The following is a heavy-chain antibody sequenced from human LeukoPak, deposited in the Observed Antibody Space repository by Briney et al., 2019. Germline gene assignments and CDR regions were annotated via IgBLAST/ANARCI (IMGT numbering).Heavy chain of an antibody. J-gene: IGHJ6*03. CDR3: ARLLGTTTWGSLYYYYYYMDV. D-gene: IGHD4-11*01. Sequence: PGGCLRLSCAASGFTFSSNYMSWVRPAPGKGLEWVLVIYSGGSTYYSASVKGRFTISRDNSKNTLYLQMNRLRAEDTAVYCCARLLGTTTWGSLYYYYYYMDVWGKGTTVTVSS. CDR2: IYSGGST. CDR1: GFTFSSNY. V-gene: IGHV3-53*01.